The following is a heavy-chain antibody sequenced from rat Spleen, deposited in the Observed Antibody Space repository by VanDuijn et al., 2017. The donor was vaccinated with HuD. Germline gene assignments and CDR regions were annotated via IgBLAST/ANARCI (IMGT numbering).Heavy chain of an antibody. CDR1: GFTFSDYA. Sequence: EVQLVESGGGLVQPGGALKISCPVSGFTFSDYAMAWVRQAPKRGLEWVATISYDGSNTYYRDSVKGRFTISRDNAKSTLYLQMDSLRSEDTATYYCASPVPYFDYWGQGVMVTVSS. CDR3: ASPVPYFDY. J-gene: IGHJ2*01. CDR2: ISYDGSNT. V-gene: IGHV5-17*01.